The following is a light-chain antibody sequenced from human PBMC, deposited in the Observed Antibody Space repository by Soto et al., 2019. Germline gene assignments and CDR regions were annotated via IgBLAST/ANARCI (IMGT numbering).Light chain of an antibody. CDR3: QQLWTYPLT. CDR2: AAS. V-gene: IGKV1-9*01. J-gene: IGKJ4*01. CDR1: QDVSRS. Sequence: DIQMTQSPSSLSASVGDIVTITCRASQDVSRSVGWYQQKPGKAPKLLISAASTLHSGVPSRFSGSGSGTDFTLTISSLQPEDFATYYCQQLWTYPLTFGGGTKVDIK.